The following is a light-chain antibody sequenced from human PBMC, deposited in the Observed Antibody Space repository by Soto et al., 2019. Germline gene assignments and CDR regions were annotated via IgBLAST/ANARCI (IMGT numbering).Light chain of an antibody. Sequence: EVVLTQSPGTLSLSPGERATLSCRASHSVSSTYLAWYQQKPGQAPRLLIYGSSSRATGIPDRFSGSGSGTDFTLTISRLEPEDFAVYYCQQYDNAPYTFGQGTKLEIK. V-gene: IGKV3-20*01. J-gene: IGKJ2*01. CDR1: HSVSSTY. CDR3: QQYDNAPYT. CDR2: GSS.